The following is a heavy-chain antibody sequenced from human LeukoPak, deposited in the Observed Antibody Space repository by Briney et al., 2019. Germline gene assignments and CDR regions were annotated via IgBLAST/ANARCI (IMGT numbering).Heavy chain of an antibody. Sequence: GGSLRLSCAASGFTFSTYWMSWVRQAPGKGLEWVAHIKQDGSEKYYVDSVKGRFTISRDNAKNSLYLQMNSLRAEDTAVYYCARDFRWGALAGPYFDYWGQGTLVTVSS. D-gene: IGHD6-19*01. J-gene: IGHJ4*02. CDR2: IKQDGSEK. V-gene: IGHV3-7*01. CDR1: GFTFSTYW. CDR3: ARDFRWGALAGPYFDY.